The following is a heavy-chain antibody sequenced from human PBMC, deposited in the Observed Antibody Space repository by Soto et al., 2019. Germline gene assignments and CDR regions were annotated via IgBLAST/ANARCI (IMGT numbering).Heavy chain of an antibody. CDR2: INSSGST. CDR3: SRRAPEGFDP. Sequence: SETLSLTCTVSGGSFGSSAYYWGWIRRAPGKGLEWIGSINSSGSTFSNPSLKSRVTLSVDTSKNQFSLKLTSVTAADTALYYCSRRAPEGFDPWRHGTLVTVSS. CDR1: GGSFGSSAYY. V-gene: IGHV4-39*01. J-gene: IGHJ5*02.